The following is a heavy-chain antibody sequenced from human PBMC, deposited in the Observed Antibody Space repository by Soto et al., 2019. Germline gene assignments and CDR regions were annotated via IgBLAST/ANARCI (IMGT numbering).Heavy chain of an antibody. Sequence: LSLTCAVYGGSFSGYYWSWIRQPPGKGLEWIGEINHSGSTNYNPSLKSRVTISVDTSKNQFSLKLSSVTAADTAVYYCARVAGGYSLWNYGFFDYWGQGTLVTVS. J-gene: IGHJ4*02. CDR1: GGSFSGYY. D-gene: IGHD1-7*01. CDR2: INHSGST. V-gene: IGHV4-34*01. CDR3: ARVAGGYSLWNYGFFDY.